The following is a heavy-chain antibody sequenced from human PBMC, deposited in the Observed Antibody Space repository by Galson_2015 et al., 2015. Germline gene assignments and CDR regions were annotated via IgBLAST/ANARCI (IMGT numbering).Heavy chain of an antibody. CDR3: TTTDEGDGNDY. D-gene: IGHD1-14*01. J-gene: IGHJ4*02. CDR2: IKSKTDGGTT. V-gene: IGHV3-15*01. CDR1: GFTFSNAW. Sequence: SLRLSCAASGFTFSNAWMSWVRQAPGKGLEWVGRIKSKTDGGTTDYAAPVKGRFTISRDDSKNTLYLQMNSLKTEDTAVYYCTTTDEGDGNDYWGQGTLVTVSS.